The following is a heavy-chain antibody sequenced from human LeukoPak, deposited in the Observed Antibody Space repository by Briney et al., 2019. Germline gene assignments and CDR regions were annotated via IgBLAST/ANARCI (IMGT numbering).Heavy chain of an antibody. J-gene: IGHJ6*02. Sequence: ASVTVSCKASGYTFTNYYMHWVRQAPGQGLEWMGVINPSSLGTTYAQRFQGRVTMTTDTSTSTVYMDLSSLRSEDTAVYYCARALRIETFGVRRYYYHAMNVWGQGTTVTVSS. CDR2: INPSSLGT. D-gene: IGHD3-3*01. CDR3: ARALRIETFGVRRYYYHAMNV. CDR1: GYTFTNYY. V-gene: IGHV1-46*01.